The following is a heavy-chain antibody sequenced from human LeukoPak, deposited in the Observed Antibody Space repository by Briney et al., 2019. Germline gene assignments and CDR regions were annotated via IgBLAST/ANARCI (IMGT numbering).Heavy chain of an antibody. D-gene: IGHD3-22*01. Sequence: GRSLRLSCAASGFTFDDYAMHWVRQAPGKGLEWVSGISWNSCSIGYADSVKGRFTISRDNAKNSLYLQMNSLRAEDTALYYCAKGDSSGYYTLFDYWGQGTLVTVSS. V-gene: IGHV3-9*01. J-gene: IGHJ4*02. CDR1: GFTFDDYA. CDR3: AKGDSSGYYTLFDY. CDR2: ISWNSCSI.